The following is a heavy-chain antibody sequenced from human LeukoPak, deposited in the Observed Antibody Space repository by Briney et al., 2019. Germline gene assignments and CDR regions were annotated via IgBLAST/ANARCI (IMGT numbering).Heavy chain of an antibody. D-gene: IGHD2-2*01. CDR1: GYTFTSYD. Sequence: ASVKVSCKASGYTFTSYDINWVRQATGQGLEWMGWMNPNSGNTGYAQKFQGRVTMTRNTSISTAYMELSSLRSDDTAVYYCARDLQLLVPAAPDDIWGQGAMVTVSS. V-gene: IGHV1-8*01. CDR2: MNPNSGNT. CDR3: ARDLQLLVPAAPDDI. J-gene: IGHJ3*02.